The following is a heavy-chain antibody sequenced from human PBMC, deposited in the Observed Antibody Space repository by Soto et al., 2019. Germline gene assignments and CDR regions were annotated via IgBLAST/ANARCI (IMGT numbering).Heavy chain of an antibody. CDR2: IAHNGNS. V-gene: IGHV1-18*01. D-gene: IGHD2-21*02. CDR3: ARDRGGDFRYGMDV. CDR1: GYTISSYV. Sequence: QVQLVQSGAEVKKPGASVKVSCKASGYTISSYVLSCVRQAPGQGLEWMGWIAHNGNSNYARKCQGRFTLTIDTSKGTAYMELRSLRSDDTAVYYCARDRGGDFRYGMDVWGQGTSVTVSS. J-gene: IGHJ6*02.